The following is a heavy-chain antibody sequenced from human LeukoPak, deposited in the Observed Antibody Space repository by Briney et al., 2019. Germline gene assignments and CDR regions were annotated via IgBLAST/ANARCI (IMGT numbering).Heavy chain of an antibody. V-gene: IGHV4-34*01. CDR3: AAGCSSTSCYWYYYTDV. CDR2: INQSGST. CDR1: GGSFSGYY. Sequence: SETLSLTCAVYGGSFSGYYWSWIRQPPGKGLEWIGEINQSGSTNYDPSLKSRVTISVDTSKKQFSLRLSPVTAADTAVYYCAAGCSSTSCYWYYYTDVWGKGTTVTVSS. D-gene: IGHD2-2*01. J-gene: IGHJ6*03.